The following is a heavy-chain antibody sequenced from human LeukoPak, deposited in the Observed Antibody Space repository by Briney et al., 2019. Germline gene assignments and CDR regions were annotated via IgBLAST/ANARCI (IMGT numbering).Heavy chain of an antibody. J-gene: IGHJ6*02. Sequence: SETLSLTCAVYGGSFTGYYWSWIRQPPGKGLEWIGEINHSGSTNYNPSLKSRVTMSVDTSKNQFSLKLSSVTAADTAVYYCARHTHYYYGMDVWGQGTTVAVSS. CDR2: INHSGST. V-gene: IGHV4-34*01. CDR1: GGSFTGYY. CDR3: ARHTHYYYGMDV. D-gene: IGHD2-15*01.